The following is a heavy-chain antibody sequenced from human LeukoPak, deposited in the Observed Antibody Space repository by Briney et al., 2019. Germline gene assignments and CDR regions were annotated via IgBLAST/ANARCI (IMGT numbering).Heavy chain of an antibody. V-gene: IGHV3-7*01. CDR3: ARISTAVAGADY. D-gene: IGHD6-19*01. Sequence: GGSLRLSCAASGFTFSTSWMSWVRQAPGKGLEWVANIKQDGSEEYYVDPVKGRFTISRDNTKNSLYLQMDSLTAEDTAVYYCARISTAVAGADYWGQGTLVTVSS. CDR1: GFTFSTSW. CDR2: IKQDGSEE. J-gene: IGHJ4*02.